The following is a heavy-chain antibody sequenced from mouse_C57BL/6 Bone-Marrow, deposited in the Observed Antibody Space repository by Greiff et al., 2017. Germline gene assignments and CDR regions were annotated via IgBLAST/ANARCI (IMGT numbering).Heavy chain of an antibody. CDR1: GFTFSDYY. D-gene: IGHD5-1-1*01. CDR2: INYDGSST. Sequence: EVNVVESEGGLVQPGRSMKLSCTASGFTFSDYYMAWVRQVPEKGLEWVANINYDGSSTYYLDSLKSRFIISRDNAKNILYLQMSSLKSEDTATYYCARGRDTLDYWGQGTTLTVSS. V-gene: IGHV5-16*01. J-gene: IGHJ2*01. CDR3: ARGRDTLDY.